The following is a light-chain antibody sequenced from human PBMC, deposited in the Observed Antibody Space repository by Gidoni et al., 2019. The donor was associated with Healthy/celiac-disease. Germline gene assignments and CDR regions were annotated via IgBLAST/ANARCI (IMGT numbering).Light chain of an antibody. Sequence: DLQLTQSPSFLSASVGDRVTITCRASQGISSYLAWYQQKPGKAPKLLIYAASTLQSGVPSRFSGSGSGTEFTLTISSLQPEDFAIYYCQQLNSYPPWPFGQGTKVEIK. CDR3: QQLNSYPPWP. V-gene: IGKV1-9*01. CDR1: QGISSY. CDR2: AAS. J-gene: IGKJ1*01.